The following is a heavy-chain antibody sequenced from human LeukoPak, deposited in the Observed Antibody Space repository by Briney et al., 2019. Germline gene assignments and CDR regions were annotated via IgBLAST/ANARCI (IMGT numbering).Heavy chain of an antibody. J-gene: IGHJ4*02. CDR3: ERGGAAAGKYYFDY. CDR1: GFTVSSNY. CDR2: ICSGGST. D-gene: IGHD6-13*01. V-gene: IGHV3-66*02. Sequence: GGSLRLSCAASGFTVSSNYVSWVRQAPGKRLEWVSVICSGGSTYYADSVKGRFTISRDNSKNTLYLQMNSLRAEDTAVYYCERGGAAAGKYYFDYWGQGNLVTVSS.